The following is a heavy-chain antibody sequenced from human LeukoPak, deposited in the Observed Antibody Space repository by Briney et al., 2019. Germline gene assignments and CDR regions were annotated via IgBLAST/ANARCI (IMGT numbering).Heavy chain of an antibody. Sequence: GGSLRLSCAASGFTLSSYAMSWVHQAPGKGLEWVSAISGSGGSTYYADSVKGRFTISRDNSKNTLYLQMNSLRAEDTAVYYCAKESYYYDSSGYYYVHSDYWGQGTLVTVSS. CDR2: ISGSGGST. CDR3: AKESYYYDSSGYYYVHSDY. V-gene: IGHV3-23*01. CDR1: GFTLSSYA. J-gene: IGHJ4*02. D-gene: IGHD3-22*01.